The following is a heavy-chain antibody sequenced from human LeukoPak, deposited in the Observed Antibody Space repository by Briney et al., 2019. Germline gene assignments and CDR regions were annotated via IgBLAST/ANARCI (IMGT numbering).Heavy chain of an antibody. CDR2: IYIAGRT. CDR1: GFTVNSNY. Sequence: GGSLRLSCAASGFTVNSNYMSWVRQAPGKGLEWVSVIYIAGRTYYADSVKGRFTISRDNSKNTLYLQMNSLRAEDTAVYYCARGTDTAMSTSFDYWGQETLVTVSS. J-gene: IGHJ4*02. V-gene: IGHV3-53*01. D-gene: IGHD5-18*01. CDR3: ARGTDTAMSTSFDY.